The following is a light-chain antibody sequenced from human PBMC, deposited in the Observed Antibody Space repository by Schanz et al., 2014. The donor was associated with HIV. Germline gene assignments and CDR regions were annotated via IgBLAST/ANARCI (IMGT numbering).Light chain of an antibody. V-gene: IGKV1-5*03. CDR1: QGISSY. CDR2: QVS. CDR3: QQYNSYPWT. J-gene: IGKJ1*01. Sequence: DIQLTQSPSTLSASVGDRVTITCRASQGISSYLAWYQQKPGRAPNLLIYQVSTLESGVPSRFSGSGSGTDFTLTINSLQPDDLATYFCQQYNSYPWTFGQGTKVE.